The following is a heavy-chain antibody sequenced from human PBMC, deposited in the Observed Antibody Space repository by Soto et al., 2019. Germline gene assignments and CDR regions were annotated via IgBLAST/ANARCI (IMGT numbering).Heavy chain of an antibody. CDR1: GFTFSSYG. V-gene: IGHV3-30*18. D-gene: IGHD4-4*01. CDR3: AKDHFTVTTGRDFDY. J-gene: IGHJ4*02. CDR2: ISYDGRNK. Sequence: QVQLVESGGAGVRPGRSLRLSCAASGFTFSSYGIPWVRQAPGKGLEGVAVISYDGRNKYYADSVKGRFTISRDNSKTTLYLQMNSLRAEDTAVYYCAKDHFTVTTGRDFDYWGQGTLVTVSS.